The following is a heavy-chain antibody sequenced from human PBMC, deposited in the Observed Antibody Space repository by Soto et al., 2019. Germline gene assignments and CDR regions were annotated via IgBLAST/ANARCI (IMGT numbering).Heavy chain of an antibody. CDR3: ARDGGAY. J-gene: IGHJ4*02. D-gene: IGHD3-16*01. V-gene: IGHV3-30-3*01. CDR1: GFTFSSYA. CDR2: MSYDGSNK. Sequence: QVQLVESGGGVVQPGRSLRLSCAASGFTFSSYAMHWVRRAPGKGLEWMAVMSYDGSNKYYADSVKGRFTISRDNSKTALYLQMNSLRREGTALYYCARDGGAYWGQGTLVIVSS.